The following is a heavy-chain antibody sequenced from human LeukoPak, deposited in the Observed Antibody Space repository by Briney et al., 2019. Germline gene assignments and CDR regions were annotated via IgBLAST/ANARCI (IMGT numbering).Heavy chain of an antibody. V-gene: IGHV3-23*01. CDR2: ISGSGGST. Sequence: GGSLRLSCAASGFTFSIYAMSWVRQAPGKGLEWVSAISGSGGSTYYADSVKGRFTISRDNSKNTLYLQMNSLRAEDTAVYYCARGVYKDFPFDPWGQGTLVTVSS. CDR3: ARGVYKDFPFDP. J-gene: IGHJ5*02. CDR1: GFTFSIYA. D-gene: IGHD5-24*01.